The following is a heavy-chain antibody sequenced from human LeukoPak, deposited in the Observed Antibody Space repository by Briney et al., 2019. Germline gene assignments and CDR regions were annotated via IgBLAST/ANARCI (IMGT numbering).Heavy chain of an antibody. CDR1: GLTFSSHW. D-gene: IGHD3-22*01. Sequence: PGGSLRLSCAASGLTFSSHWMHWVRQAPGKGLVWVSRITNDGSSTTYADSVKGRFTISRDNAKNMLYLQVNSLRAEDTAVYYCARAVYYDSNYFDYWGQGTLVTVSS. CDR2: ITNDGSST. V-gene: IGHV3-74*01. CDR3: ARAVYYDSNYFDY. J-gene: IGHJ4*02.